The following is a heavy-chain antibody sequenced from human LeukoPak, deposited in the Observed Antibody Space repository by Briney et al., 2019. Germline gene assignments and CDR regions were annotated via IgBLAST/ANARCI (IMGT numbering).Heavy chain of an antibody. J-gene: IGHJ4*02. V-gene: IGHV3-53*01. D-gene: IGHD3-22*01. CDR2: IYSGGST. CDR1: GFTVSSNY. CDR3: ARGDSRCYYPSFDY. Sequence: PGGSLRLSCAASGFTVSSNYMSWVRQAPGKGLEWVSVIYSGGSTYYADSVKGRFTISRDNSKNTLYLQMNSLRAEDTAVYYCARGDSRCYYPSFDYWGLGTLVTVSS.